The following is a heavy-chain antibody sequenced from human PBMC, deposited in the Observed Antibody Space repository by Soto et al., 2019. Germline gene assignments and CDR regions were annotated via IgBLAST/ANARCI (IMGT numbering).Heavy chain of an antibody. D-gene: IGHD3-10*01. Sequence: ASVKVSCKASGYTFTSYGISWVRQAPGQGLEWMGWISAYNGNTNYAQKLQGRVTMTTDTSTSTAYMELRSLRSDDTAVYYCASGALLNYYYYYGMDVWGQGTTVTVSS. CDR2: ISAYNGNT. J-gene: IGHJ6*02. CDR3: ASGALLNYYYYYGMDV. V-gene: IGHV1-18*01. CDR1: GYTFTSYG.